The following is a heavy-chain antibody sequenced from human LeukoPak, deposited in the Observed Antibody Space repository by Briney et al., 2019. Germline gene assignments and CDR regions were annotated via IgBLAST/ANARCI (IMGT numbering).Heavy chain of an antibody. CDR3: ARRAAGGFFLGY. J-gene: IGHJ4*02. V-gene: IGHV3-7*01. CDR1: GFTFNNYM. D-gene: IGHD3-3*01. Sequence: GGSLRLSCAASGFTFNNYMMTWVRQAPGKGLEWVANINQDGSEKYYVDSVKGRFTISRDNTKNSLYLQMNSLRAEDTAVYYCARRAAGGFFLGYWGQGSLVTVSS. CDR2: INQDGSEK.